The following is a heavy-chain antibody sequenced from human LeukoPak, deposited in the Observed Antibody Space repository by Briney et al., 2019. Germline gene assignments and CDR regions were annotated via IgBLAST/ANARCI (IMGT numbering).Heavy chain of an antibody. CDR3: ARDPYSYDTSGPKPFDY. CDR2: ISRSSSAI. D-gene: IGHD3-3*01. Sequence: GGSLRLSCAASGFTFSDCSMNWVRQAPGKGLEWVSYISRSSSAIYYADSVKGRFTISRDNAKNSLFLQMNSLRDEDTAVYYCARDPYSYDTSGPKPFDYWGQGTLVTVSS. CDR1: GFTFSDCS. J-gene: IGHJ4*02. V-gene: IGHV3-48*02.